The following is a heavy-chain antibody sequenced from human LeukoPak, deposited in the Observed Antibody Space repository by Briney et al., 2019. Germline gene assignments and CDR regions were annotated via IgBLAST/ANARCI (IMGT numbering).Heavy chain of an antibody. V-gene: IGHV1-2*02. D-gene: IGHD4-11*01. CDR2: INPNSGGT. Sequence: ASVKVPCKASGYTFTGYYMHWVRQAPGQGLEWMGWINPNSGGTNYAQKFQGRVTMTRDTSISTAYMELSRLRSDDTAVYYCARDPVTTFFGTASGLFDYWGQGTLVTVSS. CDR1: GYTFTGYY. J-gene: IGHJ4*02. CDR3: ARDPVTTFFGTASGLFDY.